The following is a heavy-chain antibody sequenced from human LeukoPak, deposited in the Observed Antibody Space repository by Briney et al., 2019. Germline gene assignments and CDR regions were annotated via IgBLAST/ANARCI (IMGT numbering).Heavy chain of an antibody. CDR1: GFTFSSYG. Sequence: GGSLRLSCAASGFTFSSYGMHWVRQAPGKGLEWVAFIRYDGSNKYYADSVKGRFTISRDNSKNTLYLQMNSLRAEDTAVYYCAKDQRYSYGYRVYYYYMDVWGKGTTVTISS. CDR2: IRYDGSNK. J-gene: IGHJ6*03. V-gene: IGHV3-30*02. CDR3: AKDQRYSYGYRVYYYYMDV. D-gene: IGHD5-18*01.